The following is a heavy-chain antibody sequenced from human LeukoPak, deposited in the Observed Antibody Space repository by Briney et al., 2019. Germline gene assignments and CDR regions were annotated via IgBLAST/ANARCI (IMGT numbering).Heavy chain of an antibody. Sequence: PGGSLRLSCAASGFTFSSYSMNWVRQAPGKGLEWVSSISSSSSYIYYADSVKGRFTISRDNAKNSLYLQMNSLRAEDTAVYYCARDSDYYDSSGYYYVPDSWGQGTLVTGSS. CDR3: ARDSDYYDSSGYYYVPDS. CDR2: ISSSSSYI. V-gene: IGHV3-21*01. D-gene: IGHD3-22*01. CDR1: GFTFSSYS. J-gene: IGHJ4*02.